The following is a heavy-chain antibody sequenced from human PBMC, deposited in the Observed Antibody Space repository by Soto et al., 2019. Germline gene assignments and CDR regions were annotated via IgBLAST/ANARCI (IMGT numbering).Heavy chain of an antibody. Sequence: GASVKVSCKASGYTFTSYAMHWVRQAPGQRLEWMGWINAGNGNTKYSQKFQGRVTITRDTSASTAYMELSSLRSEDTAVYYCARDPLVNYDYIWGSYRSYDYYYYYMDVWGKGTTVTVSS. CDR2: INAGNGNT. CDR1: GYTFTSYA. V-gene: IGHV1-3*01. D-gene: IGHD3-16*02. J-gene: IGHJ6*03. CDR3: ARDPLVNYDYIWGSYRSYDYYYYYMDV.